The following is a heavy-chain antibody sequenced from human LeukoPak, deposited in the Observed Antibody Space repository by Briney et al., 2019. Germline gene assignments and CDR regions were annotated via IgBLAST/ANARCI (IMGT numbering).Heavy chain of an antibody. Sequence: GESLKISCKGSRDSFTNYWIAWVRQMPGKGLEWMGIIYPGDSDTRYNPSFQGQVTISADKSISTAYLQWSSLKASDTAIYYCARRGSALEGFDPWGQGTLVTVSS. CDR2: IYPGDSDT. D-gene: IGHD3-10*01. V-gene: IGHV5-51*01. CDR3: ARRGSALEGFDP. J-gene: IGHJ5*02. CDR1: RDSFTNYW.